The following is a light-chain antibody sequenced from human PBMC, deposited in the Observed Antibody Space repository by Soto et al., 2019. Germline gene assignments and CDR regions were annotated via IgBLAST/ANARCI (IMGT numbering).Light chain of an antibody. CDR3: AAWDDSLDGVYV. V-gene: IGLV1-44*01. J-gene: IGLJ1*01. CDR2: NNN. Sequence: QSVLTQPPSASGTPGQRVTISCSGSSSNIGTNTVNWYLQLPGTAPKLLMYNNNQRPSGVPERFSGSKSGTSASLAIGGLQSEDEADYYCAAWDDSLDGVYVFGSGTKLTVL. CDR1: SSNIGTNT.